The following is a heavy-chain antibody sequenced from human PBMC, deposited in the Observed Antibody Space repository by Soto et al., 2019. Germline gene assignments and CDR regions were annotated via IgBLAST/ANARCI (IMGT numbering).Heavy chain of an antibody. V-gene: IGHV5-51*01. J-gene: IGHJ6*02. CDR1: GCSFTNFC. CDR2: IYPGDSDT. Sequence: LWESLKILWNGSGCSFTNFCIGRVRQMPGKGLEWMGIIYPGDSDTRYSPSLQGQVTISADKSISTAYLQWSSLKASDTAMYYCARRNSWVTYYYYYYGMAVWGQGTTVTVSS. D-gene: IGHD6-13*01. CDR3: ARRNSWVTYYYYYYGMAV.